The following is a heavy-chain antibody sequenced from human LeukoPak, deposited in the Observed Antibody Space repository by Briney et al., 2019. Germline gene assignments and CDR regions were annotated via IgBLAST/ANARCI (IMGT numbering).Heavy chain of an antibody. CDR3: ARHKDYYYSYMDV. CDR2: IYYSGST. Sequence: SQTLSLTCTVSGDSISTSSYYWGWIRQPPGKGLEWIGTIYYSGSTYYNPSLTSRVTISVDTSKNQFSLKLSSVTAADTAVYYCARHKDYYYSYMDVWGKGTTVTISS. V-gene: IGHV4-39*01. J-gene: IGHJ6*03. CDR1: GDSISTSSYY.